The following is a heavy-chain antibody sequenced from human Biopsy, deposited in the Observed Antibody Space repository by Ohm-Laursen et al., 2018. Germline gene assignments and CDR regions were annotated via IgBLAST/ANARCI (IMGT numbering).Heavy chain of an antibody. Sequence: ASVKVSCKVSGYAVTEFSMHWVRQAPGKGLEWMGGFAPENGKTIYAQKFQGKVTMTEDTSTDTAYMELSSLRSEDTAVYYCAADINVWNVDYWGQGTQVTVSS. CDR1: GYAVTEFS. CDR2: FAPENGKT. J-gene: IGHJ4*02. D-gene: IGHD1-1*01. V-gene: IGHV1-24*01. CDR3: AADINVWNVDY.